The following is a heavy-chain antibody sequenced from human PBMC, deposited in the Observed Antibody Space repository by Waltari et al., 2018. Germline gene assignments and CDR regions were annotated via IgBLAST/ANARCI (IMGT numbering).Heavy chain of an antibody. Sequence: EVQLAQPGAEVTTPGESPTLSCQASGYLVSDSLTCWPRQDDGKGLEWVGSIFPSDSDTTYGPSFHGHVSISADKSITTAYLEWTRLEASDTAMYYCVRQRPLFDYYGSKVNPQEIEYWGDGTQVIVSS. CDR3: VRQRPLFDYYGSKVNPQEIEY. CDR2: IFPSDSDT. V-gene: IGHV5-51*01. J-gene: IGHJ4*01. CDR1: GYLVSDSL. D-gene: IGHD3-10*01.